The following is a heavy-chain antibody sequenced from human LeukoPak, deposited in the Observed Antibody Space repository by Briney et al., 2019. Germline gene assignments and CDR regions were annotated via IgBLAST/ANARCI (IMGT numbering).Heavy chain of an antibody. CDR3: ATFEGFLEWPTPTSGYMDV. D-gene: IGHD3-3*01. CDR1: GFTFTDHY. CDR2: IGPHSTFT. J-gene: IGHJ6*03. V-gene: IGHV1-2*02. Sequence: GASVKVSCKSSGFTFTDHYIHWVRQGPGQGLEWMGYIGPHSTFTSSPQEFQGRVTMTRDTSISTAYMELSRLRSDDTAVYYCATFEGFLEWPTPTSGYMDVWGKGTTVTVSS.